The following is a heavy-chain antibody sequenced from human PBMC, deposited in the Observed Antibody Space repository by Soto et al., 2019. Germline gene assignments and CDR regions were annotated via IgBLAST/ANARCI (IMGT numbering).Heavy chain of an antibody. Sequence: EVQLVESGGGLVQPGRSLRLSCSASGFTFDDYAMHWVRQAPGKGLEWVSGISWNSGSIDYADSVKGRFTISRDNAKNSLYLQMSTLRAEDTALYYCAKGVALGLCTSTSCHNYYMDVWGKGTTVTVSS. CDR2: ISWNSGSI. J-gene: IGHJ6*03. D-gene: IGHD2-2*03. CDR1: GFTFDDYA. CDR3: AKGVALGLCTSTSCHNYYMDV. V-gene: IGHV3-9*01.